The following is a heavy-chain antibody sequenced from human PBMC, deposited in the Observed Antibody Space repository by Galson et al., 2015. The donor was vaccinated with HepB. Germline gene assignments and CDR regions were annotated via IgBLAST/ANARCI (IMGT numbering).Heavy chain of an antibody. CDR2: ISSGSSYI. CDR3: ARDAHCGGYVCNFDH. Sequence: SLRLSCAASGLTLHRYNMNWVRQAPGTGLELVSSISSGSSYIYYADAVKGRFTLYRDNTKNSVYQQTNRLRAEDTAIYYCARDAHCGGYVCNFDHWGQGTLVTVSS. V-gene: IGHV3-21*01. D-gene: IGHD2-21*01. J-gene: IGHJ4*02. CDR1: GLTLHRYN.